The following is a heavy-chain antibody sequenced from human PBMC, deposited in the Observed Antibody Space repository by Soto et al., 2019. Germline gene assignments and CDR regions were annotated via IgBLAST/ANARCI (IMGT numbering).Heavy chain of an antibody. CDR3: ARVPGP. V-gene: IGHV4-30-2*01. J-gene: IGHJ5*02. Sequence: PSETLSLTCDISGRSISSGGYSWSWIRQPPGKGLEWIGYIYHSGSTYYNPSLKSRVTISVDRSKNQFSLKLSSVTAADTAVYYCARVPGPWGQGSRVTVPS. CDR2: IYHSGST. CDR1: GRSISSGGYS.